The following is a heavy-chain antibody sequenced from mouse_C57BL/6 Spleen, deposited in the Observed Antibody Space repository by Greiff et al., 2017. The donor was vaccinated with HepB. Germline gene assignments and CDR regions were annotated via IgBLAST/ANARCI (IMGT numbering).Heavy chain of an antibody. CDR3: ARHEGTGPFDY. CDR1: GFTFSDYY. D-gene: IGHD2-14*01. J-gene: IGHJ2*01. Sequence: EVQGVESGGGLVQPGGSLKLSCAASGFTFSDYYMYWVRQTPEKRLEWVAYISNGGGSTYYPDTVKGRFTISRDNAKNTLYLQMSRLKSEDTAMYYCARHEGTGPFDYWGQGTTLTVSS. CDR2: ISNGGGST. V-gene: IGHV5-12*01.